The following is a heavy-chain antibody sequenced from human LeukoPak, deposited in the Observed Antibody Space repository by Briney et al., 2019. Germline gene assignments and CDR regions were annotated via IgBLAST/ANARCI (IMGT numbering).Heavy chain of an antibody. CDR1: GGSISSGGYY. CDR2: IYYSGST. CDR3: ARGDSSGYYAAFDI. J-gene: IGHJ3*02. D-gene: IGHD3-22*01. Sequence: PSQTLFLTCTVSGGSISSGGYYWSWIRQHPGKGLEWIGYIYYSGSTYYNPSLKSRVTISVDTSKNQFSLKLSSVTAADTAVYYCARGDSSGYYAAFDIWGQGTMVTVSS. V-gene: IGHV4-31*03.